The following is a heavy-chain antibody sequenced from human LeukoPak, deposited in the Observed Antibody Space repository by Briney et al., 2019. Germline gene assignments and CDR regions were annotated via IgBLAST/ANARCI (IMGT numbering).Heavy chain of an antibody. J-gene: IGHJ1*01. D-gene: IGHD6-13*01. CDR2: ISYDGSNK. CDR3: ARDLTPLGRYSSMGEYFQH. CDR1: GFTFSSYA. V-gene: IGHV3-30-3*01. Sequence: PGRSLRLSCAASGFTFSSYAMHWVRQAPGKGLEWVAVISYDGSNKYYADFVKGRFTISRDNSKNTLYLQMNSLRAEDTAVYYCARDLTPLGRYSSMGEYFQHWGQGTLVTVSS.